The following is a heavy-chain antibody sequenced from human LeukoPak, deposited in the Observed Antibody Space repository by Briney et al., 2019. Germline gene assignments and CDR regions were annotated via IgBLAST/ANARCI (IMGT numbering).Heavy chain of an antibody. CDR1: GGSISSYY. D-gene: IGHD6-13*01. CDR2: IYTSGST. J-gene: IGHJ4*02. Sequence: SETLSLTCTVSGGSISSYYWSWIRQPAGKGLEWIGRIYTSGSTNYNPSLKGRVTMSVDTSKNQFSLKLSSVTAADTAVYYCARGSGIAAAGTNDPFDYWGQGTLVTVSS. CDR3: ARGSGIAAAGTNDPFDY. V-gene: IGHV4-4*07.